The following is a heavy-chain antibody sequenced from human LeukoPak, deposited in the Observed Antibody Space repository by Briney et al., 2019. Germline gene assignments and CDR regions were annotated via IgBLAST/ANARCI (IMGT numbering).Heavy chain of an antibody. J-gene: IGHJ4*02. V-gene: IGHV4-30-4*01. CDR2: IYYSGST. D-gene: IGHD3-10*01. CDR3: AIGELGLGVDY. CDR1: GGSISSGDYY. Sequence: SETLSLTCTVSGGSISSGDYYWSWIRQPPGKGLEWIGYIYYSGSTYYNPSLKSRVTISVDTSKNQFSLKLSSVTAADTAVYYCAIGELGLGVDYWGQGTLVTVSS.